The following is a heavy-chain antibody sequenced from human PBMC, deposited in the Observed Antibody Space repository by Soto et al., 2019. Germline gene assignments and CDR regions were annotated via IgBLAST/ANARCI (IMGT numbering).Heavy chain of an antibody. V-gene: IGHV4-34*01. D-gene: IGHD1-20*01. CDR3: ARYQWNPGAFDP. CDR1: GGSLSDYY. Sequence: QVQLQQWGAGLLKPSETLSLTCAVYGGSLSDYYWNWLRQPPGKGLEWIGEVNHRGSSSYNPSLKMRVDISVDTAMTQFSLKLKSVTSVDTAVYYCARYQWNPGAFDPWGPGTQVIVSS. J-gene: IGHJ5*02. CDR2: VNHRGSS.